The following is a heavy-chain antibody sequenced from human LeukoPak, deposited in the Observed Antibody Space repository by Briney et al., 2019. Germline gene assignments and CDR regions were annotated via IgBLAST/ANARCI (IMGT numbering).Heavy chain of an antibody. CDR2: MNPKSGNT. Sequence: ASVKVSCKASGYTFTNYDINWVRQASGQGLEWMGWMNPKSGNTGYLQKFQGRVTMTRDTSMSTAFMELNSLTSEDTAVYYCTRGVNSQGTAMVLFDSWGQGSLVTVSS. J-gene: IGHJ4*02. CDR1: GYTFTNYD. D-gene: IGHD5-18*01. V-gene: IGHV1-8*01. CDR3: TRGVNSQGTAMVLFDS.